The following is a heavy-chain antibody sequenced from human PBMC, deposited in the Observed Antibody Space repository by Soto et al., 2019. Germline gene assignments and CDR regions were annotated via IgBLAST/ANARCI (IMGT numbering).Heavy chain of an antibody. CDR1: GFTFSSYA. CDR3: ARDRLDVVVPAAILAY. V-gene: IGHV3-30-3*01. J-gene: IGHJ4*02. Sequence: GGSLRLSCAASGFTFSSYAMHWVRQAPGKGLEWVAVISYDGSNKYYADSVKGRFTISRDNSKNTLYLQMNSLRVEDTAPYYCARDRLDVVVPAAILAYWGQGTLVTVSS. D-gene: IGHD2-2*02. CDR2: ISYDGSNK.